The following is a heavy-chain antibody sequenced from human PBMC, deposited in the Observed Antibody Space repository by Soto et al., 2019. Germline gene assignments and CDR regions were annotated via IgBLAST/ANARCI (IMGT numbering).Heavy chain of an antibody. Sequence: EVQLVESGGGLVQPGGSLRLSCAASGFTFSSYWMHWVRQAPGKGLVWVSRINGDGSSTNYADSVKGRFTISRDNAKNTLYLQTNSLSAEASAVYYCARGYCGGGTCYLGIYWGQGTLVTVSS. CDR3: ARGYCGGGTCYLGIY. CDR2: INGDGSST. J-gene: IGHJ4*02. CDR1: GFTFSSYW. D-gene: IGHD2-15*01. V-gene: IGHV3-74*01.